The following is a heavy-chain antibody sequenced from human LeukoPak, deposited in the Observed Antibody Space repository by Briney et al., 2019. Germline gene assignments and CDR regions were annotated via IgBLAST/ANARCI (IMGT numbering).Heavy chain of an antibody. Sequence: SGTLSLTCAVSGGSISSSNWWSWVRQPPGKGLEWIGEIYHSGSTNYNPSLKSRVTISVDKFKNQFSLKLSSVTAADTAVYYCARARGYSSSWYRDYYYYGMDVWGQGTTVTVSS. V-gene: IGHV4-4*02. CDR3: ARARGYSSSWYRDYYYYGMDV. D-gene: IGHD6-13*01. CDR2: IYHSGST. CDR1: GGSISSSNW. J-gene: IGHJ6*02.